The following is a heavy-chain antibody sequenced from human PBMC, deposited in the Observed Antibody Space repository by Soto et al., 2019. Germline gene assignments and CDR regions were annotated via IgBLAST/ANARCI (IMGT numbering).Heavy chain of an antibody. Sequence: QVQLVQSGAEVKKPGASVKVSCKASGYTFTSYGISWVRQAPGQGLEWMGWISAYNGNTNYAQKLQGRVTMTTDTSTSKAYMELRSLRSDDTAVYYCARDAPYYYDSSGYYRFDYWGQGTLVTVSS. CDR3: ARDAPYYYDSSGYYRFDY. V-gene: IGHV1-18*01. D-gene: IGHD3-22*01. CDR2: ISAYNGNT. J-gene: IGHJ4*02. CDR1: GYTFTSYG.